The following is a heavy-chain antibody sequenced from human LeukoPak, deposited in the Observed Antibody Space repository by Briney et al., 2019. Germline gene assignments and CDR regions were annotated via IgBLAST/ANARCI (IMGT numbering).Heavy chain of an antibody. J-gene: IGHJ3*02. CDR1: GGSISSYY. CDR3: ARLPRITMIVVAQSDAFDI. V-gene: IGHV4-4*07. D-gene: IGHD3-22*01. Sequence: SETLSLTCTVSGGSISSYYWSWIRQPAGKGLEWIGRIYTSGSTNYNPSLKSRVTISVDTSENQFSLKLSSVTAADTAVYYCARLPRITMIVVAQSDAFDIWGQGTMVTVSS. CDR2: IYTSGST.